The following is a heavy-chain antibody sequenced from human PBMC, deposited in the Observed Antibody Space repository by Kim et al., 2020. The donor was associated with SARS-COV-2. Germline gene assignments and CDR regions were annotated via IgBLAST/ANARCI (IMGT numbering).Heavy chain of an antibody. V-gene: IGHV3-43*02. CDR1: GFTFDDYA. D-gene: IGHD6-6*01. CDR2: ISGDGGST. Sequence: GGSLRLSCAASGFTFDDYAMHWVRQAPGKGLEWVSLISGDGGSTYYADSVKGRFTISRDNSKNSLYLQMNSLRTEDTALYYCAKDIGEYSSSSPRDYWGQGTLVTVSS. CDR3: AKDIGEYSSSSPRDY. J-gene: IGHJ4*02.